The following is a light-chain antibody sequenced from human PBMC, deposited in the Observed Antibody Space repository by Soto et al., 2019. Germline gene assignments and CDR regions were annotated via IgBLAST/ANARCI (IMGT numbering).Light chain of an antibody. CDR3: LQDYNYPRT. CDR2: DAS. J-gene: IGKJ1*01. V-gene: IGKV1-5*01. CDR1: QSISSW. Sequence: DIQMTQSPSTLSASVGDRVTITCRASQSISSWLAWYQQKPGRAPKLLIYDASALESGVPSRFSGSGSETEFTLTISRLQPDDFATYYCLQDYNYPRTFGQGTKVDIK.